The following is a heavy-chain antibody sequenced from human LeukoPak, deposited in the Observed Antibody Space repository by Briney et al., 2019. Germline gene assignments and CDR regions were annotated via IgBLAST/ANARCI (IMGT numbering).Heavy chain of an antibody. D-gene: IGHD2-15*01. V-gene: IGHV4-30-2*01. Sequence: PSGTLSLTCAVSGGSISSGGYSWSWIRQPPGKGLEWIGYIYHSGSTYYNPSLKSRVTISVDRSKNQFSLKLSSVTAADTAVYYCARDKLGCSGGSCYYFDYWGQGTLVTVSS. CDR2: IYHSGST. CDR3: ARDKLGCSGGSCYYFDY. CDR1: GGSISSGGYS. J-gene: IGHJ4*02.